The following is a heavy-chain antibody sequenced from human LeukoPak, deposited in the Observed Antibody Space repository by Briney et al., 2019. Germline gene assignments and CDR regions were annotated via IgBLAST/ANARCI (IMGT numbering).Heavy chain of an antibody. CDR3: TRHVGRGTGYYPFDY. V-gene: IGHV3-30*02. D-gene: IGHD3/OR15-3a*01. Sequence: GGSLRLSCAASGFTFSSYGTHWVRQAPGKGLEWVAFIRYDGSNKYYADSVKGRFTISRDNSKNTAYLQMNSLKTEDTAVYYCTRHVGRGTGYYPFDYWGQGTLVTVSS. CDR2: IRYDGSNK. J-gene: IGHJ4*02. CDR1: GFTFSSYG.